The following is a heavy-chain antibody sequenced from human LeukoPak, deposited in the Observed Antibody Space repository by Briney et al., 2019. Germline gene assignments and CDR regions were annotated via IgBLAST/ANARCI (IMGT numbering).Heavy chain of an antibody. CDR1: GGSISSSSYY. J-gene: IGHJ5*02. CDR3: ARHPMRYCSSTSCFWNWFDP. Sequence: SETLSLTCTVSGGSISSSSYYWGWIRQSPGKGLEWIVSIDNSGSTYYNPSLKSRVTMSEDTSKNQFSLKLSSVTAADTAVYYCARHPMRYCSSTSCFWNWFDPWGQGTLVTVSS. CDR2: IDNSGST. V-gene: IGHV4-39*01. D-gene: IGHD2-2*01.